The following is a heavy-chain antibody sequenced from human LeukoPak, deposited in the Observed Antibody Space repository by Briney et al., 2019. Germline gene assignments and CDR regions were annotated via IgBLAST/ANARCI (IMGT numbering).Heavy chain of an antibody. V-gene: IGHV3-7*01. CDR3: ARDPGSSAFDY. D-gene: IGHD1-26*01. J-gene: IGHJ4*02. Sequence: PPGGSLRLSCAASGFTFTNYWMTWVRQAPGKGLEFVANINQDESVKNFVDSVKGRFTISRDNAENSMHLQMNSLRVEDMAVYYCARDPGSSAFDYWGQGTLVNVSS. CDR2: INQDESVK. CDR1: GFTFTNYW.